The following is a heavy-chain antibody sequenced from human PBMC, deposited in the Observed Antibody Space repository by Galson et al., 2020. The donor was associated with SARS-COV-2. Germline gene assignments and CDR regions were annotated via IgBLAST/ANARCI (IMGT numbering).Heavy chain of an antibody. J-gene: IGHJ4*02. CDR3: ARIRRYSGYETPPTFDY. CDR1: GFSLSNARMG. Sequence: KMSGPTLVKPTETLTLTCTVSGFSLSNARMGVSWIRQPPGKALEWLAHIFSNDEKSYSTSLKSRLTISKDTSKSQVVLTMTNMDPVDTATYYCARIRRYSGYETPPTFDYWGQGTLVTVSS. CDR2: IFSNDEK. D-gene: IGHD5-12*01. V-gene: IGHV2-26*01.